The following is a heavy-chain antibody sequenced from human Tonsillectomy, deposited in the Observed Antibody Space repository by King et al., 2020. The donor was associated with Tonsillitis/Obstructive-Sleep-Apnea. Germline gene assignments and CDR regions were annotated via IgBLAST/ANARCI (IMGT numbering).Heavy chain of an antibody. CDR3: ARLTYSSSWYQNYYYYYYMDV. Sequence: QLQESGPGLVKPSETLSLTCTVSGGSISSYYWSWIRQPPGKGLEWSGYIYYSGSTNYNPSLKSRVTISVDTSKNQFSLKLSSVTAADTAVYYCARLTYSSSWYQNYYYYYYMDVWGKGTTVTVSS. CDR1: GGSISSYY. V-gene: IGHV4-59*08. CDR2: IYYSGST. J-gene: IGHJ6*03. D-gene: IGHD6-13*01.